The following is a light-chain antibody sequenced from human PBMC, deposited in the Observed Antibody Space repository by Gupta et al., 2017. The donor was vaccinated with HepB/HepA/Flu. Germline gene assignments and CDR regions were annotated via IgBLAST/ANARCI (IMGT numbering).Light chain of an antibody. CDR3: CSYAGSYTWV. Sequence: SALPQPRPVSGSPGQSVPLSCTGTSSDVGGYNYVSWYQQHPGKAPKLMIYDVSKRPSGVPDRFSGSKSGNTASLTISGLQAEDEADYYCCSYAGSYTWVFGTGTKVTVL. CDR2: DVS. CDR1: SSDVGGYNY. V-gene: IGLV2-11*01. J-gene: IGLJ1*01.